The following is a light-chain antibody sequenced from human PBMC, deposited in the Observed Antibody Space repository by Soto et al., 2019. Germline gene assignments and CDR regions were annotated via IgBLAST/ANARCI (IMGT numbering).Light chain of an antibody. Sequence: AIQMTQSPSSLSASVGDRATITCRASQDIRDKLGWYQQKPGKAPKLLISGVSDLLSGVPSRFSGSGSGTDFTLTISGLQAEDFATYYCLQDLTYPWTFGQGTRVEIK. CDR1: QDIRDK. CDR3: LQDLTYPWT. CDR2: GVS. J-gene: IGKJ1*01. V-gene: IGKV1-6*01.